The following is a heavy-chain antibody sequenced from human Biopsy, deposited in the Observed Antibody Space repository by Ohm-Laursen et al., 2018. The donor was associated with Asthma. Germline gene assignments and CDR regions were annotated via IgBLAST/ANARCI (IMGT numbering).Heavy chain of an antibody. CDR1: SGSGGYMRSGTYY. CDR2: IYYSGTT. CDR3: VRGSSSWHHGPFHYYYGLDV. Sequence: GTLSLTCSLSSGSGGYMRSGTYYWGWIRQPPGKGLEWIGSIYYSGTTYYNPSLESRVTVSADTSKNQFSLNLTSVTAADTAVYYCVRGSSSWHHGPFHYYYGLDVWGQGTTATVSS. J-gene: IGHJ6*02. V-gene: IGHV4-39*01. D-gene: IGHD6-13*01.